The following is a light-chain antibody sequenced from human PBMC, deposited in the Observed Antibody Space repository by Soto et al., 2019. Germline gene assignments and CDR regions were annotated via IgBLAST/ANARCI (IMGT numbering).Light chain of an antibody. CDR1: QSVLYSSNNKNY. Sequence: DIVMTQSPDSLAVSLGERATINCKSSQSVLYSSNNKNYLAWYQQKPGQPPKLLIYWASTRESGVPDRFSGSGSVTAFTLTVSSLQAVDVAVYYCQQYYSAPRTFGQVTKVEIK. J-gene: IGKJ1*01. CDR2: WAS. CDR3: QQYYSAPRT. V-gene: IGKV4-1*01.